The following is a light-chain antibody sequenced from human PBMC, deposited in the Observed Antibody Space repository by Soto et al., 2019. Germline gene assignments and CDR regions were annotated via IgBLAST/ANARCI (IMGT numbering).Light chain of an antibody. CDR2: AAA. CDR1: QGISSY. V-gene: IGKV1-9*01. CDR3: EQLNSYPLT. Sequence: DIQLTQSPSFLSASVGDRVTITCRASQGISSYLAWYQQKPGKAPKLLISAAATLQSGVPSRFIGSGFGTEFTLTISSLQPEDFATYYCEQLNSYPLTFGGGTKV. J-gene: IGKJ4*01.